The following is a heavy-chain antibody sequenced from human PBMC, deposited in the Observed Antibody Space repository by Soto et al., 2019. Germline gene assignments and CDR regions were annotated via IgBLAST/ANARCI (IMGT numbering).Heavy chain of an antibody. V-gene: IGHV3-15*01. CDR2: IKSETDGGTT. Sequence: PWRSLRLSCAASGFTFSNAWMSWVRQGPGKGLEWVGRIKSETDGGTTDYAAPVKGRFTISRDESKNTLYLQMNSLTTEDTAVYYCTTDRRIAMAQFAYWGRGTPVTVSS. CDR3: TTDRRIAMAQFAY. J-gene: IGHJ4*02. CDR1: GFTFSNAW. D-gene: IGHD5-18*01.